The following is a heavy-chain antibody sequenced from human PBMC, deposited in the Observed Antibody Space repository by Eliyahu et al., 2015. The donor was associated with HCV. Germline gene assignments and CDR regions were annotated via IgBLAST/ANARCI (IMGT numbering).Heavy chain of an antibody. Sequence: QVQLVQSGAEVKKPGASVKVSCRASGXTFASYDIIWLRQATGQGLEWMGWMNPDSGNTGYAQKLQGRVTMTRNTSISTVYMELSSLRSEDTAVYYCVRGGYYNILTGYRSTLDFWGQGTLVTVSS. CDR1: GXTFASYD. D-gene: IGHD3-9*01. CDR2: MNPDSGNT. CDR3: VRGGYYNILTGYRSTLDF. J-gene: IGHJ4*02. V-gene: IGHV1-8*01.